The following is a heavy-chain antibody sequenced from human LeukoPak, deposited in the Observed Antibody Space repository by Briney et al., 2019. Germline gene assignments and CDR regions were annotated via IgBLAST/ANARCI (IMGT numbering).Heavy chain of an antibody. J-gene: IGHJ5*02. CDR1: GGTFTSYA. D-gene: IGHD1-7*01. CDR3: ARDGGCWNYVSWFDP. CDR2: IIPNFGTT. V-gene: IGHV1-69*05. Sequence: ASVKVSCKASGGTFTSYAINWVRQAPGQGLEWMGGIIPNFGTTNYAQKFQGRVTITTDESTSTAYMELISLRSEDTAVYYFARDGGCWNYVSWFDPWGQGTLVTVSS.